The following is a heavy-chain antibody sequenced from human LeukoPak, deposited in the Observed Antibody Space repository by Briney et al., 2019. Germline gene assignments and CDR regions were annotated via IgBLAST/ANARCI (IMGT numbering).Heavy chain of an antibody. J-gene: IGHJ5*02. CDR2: INPNSGGT. D-gene: IGHD3-3*01. V-gene: IGHV1-2*02. CDR3: ARDRSRRVLRFLEWFRFDP. CDR1: GYTFTGYY. Sequence: ASVKVSCKASGYTFTGYYMHWVRQAPGQGLEWMGWINPNSGGTNYAQKFRGRVTMTRDTSISTAYMELSRLRSDDTAVYYCARDRSRRVLRFLEWFRFDPWGQGTLVTVSS.